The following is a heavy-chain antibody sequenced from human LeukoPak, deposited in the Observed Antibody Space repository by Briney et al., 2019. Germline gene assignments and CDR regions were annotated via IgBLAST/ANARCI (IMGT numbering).Heavy chain of an antibody. CDR2: VYHSGSA. CDR1: DGSFIGDY. CDR3: ARDYGGATLFDY. V-gene: IGHV4-34*01. J-gene: IGHJ4*02. Sequence: SETLSLTCGVYDGSFIGDYWSWIRQSPGMGLEWIGQVYHSGSANYNPSLRSRVTISIDTSKKQFSLKLNSVTATDTAVYYCARDYGGATLFDYWGQGTLVTVSS. D-gene: IGHD1-26*01.